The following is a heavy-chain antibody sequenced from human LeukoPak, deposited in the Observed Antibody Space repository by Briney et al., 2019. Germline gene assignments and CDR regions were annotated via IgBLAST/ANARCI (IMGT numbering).Heavy chain of an antibody. CDR1: GGTFRSYT. J-gene: IGHJ4*02. V-gene: IGHV1-69*04. D-gene: IGHD3-22*01. CDR2: IISILGIA. Sequence: SVKVSXKASGGTFRSYTISWLRQAPGQGREWMGWIISILGIANYAQKFQGRVTITADKSTSTAYVELSSLRSEDTAVYYCARDCPNYDSSGYYFDYWGQGTLVTVSS. CDR3: ARDCPNYDSSGYYFDY.